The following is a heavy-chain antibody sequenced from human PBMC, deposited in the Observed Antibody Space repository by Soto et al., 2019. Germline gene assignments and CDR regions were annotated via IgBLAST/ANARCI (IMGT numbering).Heavy chain of an antibody. CDR1: GFTFSSYA. CDR2: ISYDGSNK. V-gene: IGHV3-30-3*01. D-gene: IGHD3-10*01. Sequence: GGSLRLSCAASGFTFSSYAMRWVRQAPGKGLEWVAVISYDGSNKYYADSVKGRFTISRDNSKNTLYLQMNSLRAEDTAVYYCARESGEDWGQGALVTV. CDR3: ARESGED. J-gene: IGHJ4*02.